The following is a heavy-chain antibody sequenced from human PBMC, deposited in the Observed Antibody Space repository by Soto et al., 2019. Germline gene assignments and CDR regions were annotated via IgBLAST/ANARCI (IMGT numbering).Heavy chain of an antibody. CDR3: ARGYCSSTSCYRLRNRGRVYGDV. D-gene: IGHD2-2*02. J-gene: IGHJ6*04. V-gene: IGHV4-34*01. CDR2: INHSGST. Sequence: SETLSLTCAVYGGSFSGYYWSWIRQPPGKGLEWIGEINHSGSTNYNPSLKSRVTISVDTSKNQFSLKLSSVTAADTAVYYCARGYCSSTSCYRLRNRGRVYGDVWGKGTTVTVSS. CDR1: GGSFSGYY.